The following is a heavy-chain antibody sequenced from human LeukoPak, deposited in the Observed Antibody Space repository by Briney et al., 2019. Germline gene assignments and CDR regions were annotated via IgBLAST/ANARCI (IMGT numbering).Heavy chain of an antibody. CDR3: AGGYSYGSDYYYGMDV. J-gene: IGHJ6*02. D-gene: IGHD5-18*01. CDR1: GYTFTSYA. CDR2: ISGYNGNT. V-gene: IGHV1-18*01. Sequence: ASVKVSCKASGYTFTSYAISWVRQAPGQGLEWMGWISGYNGNTKYAQKVQGRVTMTTDTSTSTAYMELRSLRSDDTAVYYCAGGYSYGSDYYYGMDVWGQGTTVTVSS.